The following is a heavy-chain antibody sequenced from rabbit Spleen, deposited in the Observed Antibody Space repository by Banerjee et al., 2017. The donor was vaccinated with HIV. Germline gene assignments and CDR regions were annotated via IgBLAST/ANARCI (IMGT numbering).Heavy chain of an antibody. CDR1: GFSFSSYYY. CDR3: ARAYVSNSGFDL. CDR2: IYTGVGNT. V-gene: IGHV1S40*01. D-gene: IGHD1-1*01. J-gene: IGHJ4*01. Sequence: QSLEESGGDLVKPGGTLTLTCTASGFSFSSYYYMCWVRQAPGKGLEWIACIYTGVGNTYYASWAKGRFTISKTSSTTVTLQMTSLTAADTATYFCARAYVSNSGFDLWGPGTLVTVS.